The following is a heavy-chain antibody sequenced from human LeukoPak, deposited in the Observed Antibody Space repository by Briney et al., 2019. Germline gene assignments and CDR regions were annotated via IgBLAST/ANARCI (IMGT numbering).Heavy chain of an antibody. J-gene: IGHJ1*01. CDR2: IYYSGST. Sequence: SETLSLTCTVSGGSISSYYWSWIRQPPGKGLEWIGYIYYSGSTNYNPSLKSRVTISVDTSKNQFSLKLSSVAAADTAVYYCATDSSSWSRAGYFQRWGQGTLVTVSS. CDR1: GGSISSYY. V-gene: IGHV4-59*01. D-gene: IGHD6-13*01. CDR3: ATDSSSWSRAGYFQR.